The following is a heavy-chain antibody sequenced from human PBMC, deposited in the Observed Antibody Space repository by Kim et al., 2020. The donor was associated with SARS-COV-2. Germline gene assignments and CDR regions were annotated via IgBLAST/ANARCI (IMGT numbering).Heavy chain of an antibody. J-gene: IGHJ4*02. CDR3: ARLTFPDSGSYLQPFDY. Sequence: GESLKISCKGSGYSFTSYWIGWVRQMPGKGLEWMGIIYPGDSDTRYSPSFQGQVTISADKSISTAYLQWSSLKASDTAMYYCARLTFPDSGSYLQPFDYWGQGTLVTVSS. V-gene: IGHV5-51*01. D-gene: IGHD3-10*01. CDR2: IYPGDSDT. CDR1: GYSFTSYW.